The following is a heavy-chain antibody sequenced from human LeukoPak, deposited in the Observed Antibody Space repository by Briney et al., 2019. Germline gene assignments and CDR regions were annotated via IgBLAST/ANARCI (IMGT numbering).Heavy chain of an antibody. Sequence: GGSLRLSCAASGFTFDDYAMHRVRQAPGKGLEWVSLISWDGGSTYYADSVKGRFTISRDNSKNSLYLQMNSLRAEDTALYYCAKGYDLLTGYYLDYWDQGTLVTVSS. V-gene: IGHV3-43D*03. D-gene: IGHD3-9*01. CDR2: ISWDGGST. J-gene: IGHJ4*02. CDR1: GFTFDDYA. CDR3: AKGYDLLTGYYLDY.